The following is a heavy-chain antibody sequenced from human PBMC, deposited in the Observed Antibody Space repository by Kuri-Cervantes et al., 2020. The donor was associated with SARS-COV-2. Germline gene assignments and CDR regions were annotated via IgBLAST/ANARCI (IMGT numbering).Heavy chain of an antibody. V-gene: IGHV3-30*03. CDR3: AGFPKWELLPFDI. Sequence: GESLKISCAASGFTFRTYGMHWVRQAPGKGLEWVALISYDEVNKYYADSVKGRFSISRDNSRNTLYLQMNSLRAEDTAVYYCAGFPKWELLPFDIWSQGTMVTVSS. J-gene: IGHJ3*02. D-gene: IGHD1-26*01. CDR2: ISYDEVNK. CDR1: GFTFRTYG.